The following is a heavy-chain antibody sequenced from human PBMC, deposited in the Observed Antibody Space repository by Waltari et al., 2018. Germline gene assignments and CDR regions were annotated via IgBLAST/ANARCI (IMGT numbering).Heavy chain of an antibody. J-gene: IGHJ3*02. V-gene: IGHV1-69*05. CDR1: GGTFSSYA. D-gene: IGHD2-15*01. CDR3: ARDRVVVVAATHDAFDI. Sequence: QVQLVQSGAEVKKPGSSVKVSCKASGGTFSSYAISWVRQAPGQGLEWMGGLILISGRANYGQKFQGRVTITTDESTSTAYMELSSLRSEDTDVYYCARDRVVVVAATHDAFDIWGQGTMVTVSS. CDR2: LILISGRA.